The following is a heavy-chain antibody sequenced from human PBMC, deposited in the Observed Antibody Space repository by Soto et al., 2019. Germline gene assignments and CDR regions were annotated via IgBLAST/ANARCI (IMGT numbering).Heavy chain of an antibody. CDR1: GFTFDDYA. J-gene: IGHJ6*02. D-gene: IGHD3-9*01. V-gene: IGHV3-9*01. Sequence: EVQLVESGGGLVQPGRSLRLSCAASGFTFDDYAIHWVRQAPGKGLEWVSGIRWNRGSIGYADSVKGRFTISRDNTKNSLYLQMNRLRAEDTSLYYCAKGEDYDILTGRAYGMDGWGQGTTVTVSS. CDR3: AKGEDYDILTGRAYGMDG. CDR2: IRWNRGSI.